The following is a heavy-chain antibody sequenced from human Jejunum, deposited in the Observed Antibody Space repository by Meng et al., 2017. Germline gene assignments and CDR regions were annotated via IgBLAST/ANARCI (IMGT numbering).Heavy chain of an antibody. V-gene: IGHV3-23*01. J-gene: IGHJ4*02. CDR3: PKVTSGGNLYMIFDY. CDR2: ISSSGDRT. CDR1: GFTFTSYV. D-gene: IGHD3-16*01. Sequence: GESLKISCAASGFTFTSYVISWVRQAPGKGLEWVSSISSSGDRTFYADSVKGRFTISRDNSKSTLYLQMNSLRAEDTAIYYCPKVTSGGNLYMIFDYWGQGTLVTVSS.